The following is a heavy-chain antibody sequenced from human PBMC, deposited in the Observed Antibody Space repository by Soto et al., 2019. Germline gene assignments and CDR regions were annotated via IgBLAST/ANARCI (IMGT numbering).Heavy chain of an antibody. Sequence: GESLKISCKGSGYSSTSYWISWVRQMPGKGLEWMGRIDPSDSYTNYSPSFQGHVTISADKSISTAYLQWSSLKASDTAMYYCATPVPAAPFASEYYYGMDVWGQGTTVTVS. J-gene: IGHJ6*02. CDR2: IDPSDSYT. D-gene: IGHD2-2*01. CDR3: ATPVPAAPFASEYYYGMDV. V-gene: IGHV5-10-1*01. CDR1: GYSSTSYW.